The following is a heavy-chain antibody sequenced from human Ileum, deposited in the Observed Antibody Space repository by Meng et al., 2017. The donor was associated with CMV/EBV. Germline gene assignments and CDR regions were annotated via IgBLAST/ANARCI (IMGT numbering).Heavy chain of an antibody. CDR3: VLRATAEFYF. D-gene: IGHD2-8*02. CDR1: GITFSSYG. Sequence: GGSLRLSCAASGITFSSYGIHWVRQAPGKGLEWVAFIRYDGSTKNYADSVKGRFTISRDNSKDTLFLQMNSLRAEDTAVYYAVLRATAEFYFWGQGTLVTVSS. V-gene: IGHV3-30*02. J-gene: IGHJ4*02. CDR2: IRYDGSTK.